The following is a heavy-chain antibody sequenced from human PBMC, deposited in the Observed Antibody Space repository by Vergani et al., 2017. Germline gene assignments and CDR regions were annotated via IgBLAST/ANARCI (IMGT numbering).Heavy chain of an antibody. J-gene: IGHJ3*02. CDR3: AKDNDYDILTDDAFDI. CDR1: GFTFDDYA. V-gene: IGHV3-9*01. D-gene: IGHD3-9*01. Sequence: EVQLVESGGGLVQPGRSLRLSCAASGFTFDDYAMHWVRQAPGKGLEWVSGISWNSGSIGYADSVKGRFTISRDNAKNSLYLQMNSLRAEDTALYYCAKDNDYDILTDDAFDIWGQGTMVTVSS. CDR2: ISWNSGSI.